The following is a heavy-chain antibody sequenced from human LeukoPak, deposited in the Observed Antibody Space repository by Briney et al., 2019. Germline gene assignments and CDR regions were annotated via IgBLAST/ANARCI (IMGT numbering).Heavy chain of an antibody. Sequence: GGSLRLSCAASGFTFSSYGMHWVRQAPGKGLEWVAVISYDGSNKYYADSVKGRFTISRDNSKNTLYLQMNSLRAEDTAVYYCARDRRGYYDSSGYATYWGQGTLVTVSS. D-gene: IGHD3-22*01. J-gene: IGHJ4*02. V-gene: IGHV3-30*03. CDR3: ARDRRGYYDSSGYATY. CDR2: ISYDGSNK. CDR1: GFTFSSYG.